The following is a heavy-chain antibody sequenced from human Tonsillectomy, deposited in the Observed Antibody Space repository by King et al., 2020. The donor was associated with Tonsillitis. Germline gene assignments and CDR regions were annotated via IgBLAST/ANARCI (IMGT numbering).Heavy chain of an antibody. J-gene: IGHJ6*04. CDR3: ARDPVGRSDV. V-gene: IGHV3-7*03. CDR2: IDQDGSVE. Sequence: VQLVESGGDLVQPGGSLRLSCIASGFTFSHYWMTWVRQAPGKGLEWVANIDQDGSVEYYVDSAKGRFTISRDNAKNFLYLQMDSLRAEDTAVYYCARDPVGRSDVWGKGTTVTVSS. D-gene: IGHD1-26*01. CDR1: GFTFSHYW.